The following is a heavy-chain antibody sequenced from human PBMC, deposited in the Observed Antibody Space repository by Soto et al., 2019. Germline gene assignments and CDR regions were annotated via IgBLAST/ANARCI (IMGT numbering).Heavy chain of an antibody. V-gene: IGHV1-18*01. J-gene: IGHJ4*02. Sequence: ASVKVSCKTSGYTFSRYGISWVRQAPGQGLEWMGWISGYNGDTNYAQKVQGRVTMTIDTSTYTAYMELNSLRAEDTAVYYCAKVSSSGYFDYWGQGTLVTVSS. D-gene: IGHD6-25*01. CDR3: AKVSSSGYFDY. CDR2: ISGYNGDT. CDR1: GYTFSRYG.